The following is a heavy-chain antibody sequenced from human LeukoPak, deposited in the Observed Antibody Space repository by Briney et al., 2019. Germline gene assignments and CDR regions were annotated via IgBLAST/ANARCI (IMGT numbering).Heavy chain of an antibody. Sequence: ASVKVSCKASGYSFTAYYMHWVRQAPGQGLDWMGRINPNSGGTNYAQKFQGRVTMTRDTSISTAYMELSRLRSDDTAVYYCARDQYCSGGSCYPGYWGQGTLVTVSS. CDR3: ARDQYCSGGSCYPGY. J-gene: IGHJ4*02. D-gene: IGHD2-15*01. V-gene: IGHV1-2*06. CDR1: GYSFTAYY. CDR2: INPNSGGT.